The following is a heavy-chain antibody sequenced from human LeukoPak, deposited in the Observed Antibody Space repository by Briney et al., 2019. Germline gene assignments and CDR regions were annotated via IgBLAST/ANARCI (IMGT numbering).Heavy chain of an antibody. V-gene: IGHV3-64*01. CDR1: GFTFSSYA. D-gene: IGHD6-13*01. Sequence: GGSLRLSCAASGFTFSSYAMYWVRQAPGKGLEYVSAISSNGGSTYYANSVKGRFSISRDNSKNTLYLQMGSLRAEDMAVYYCARGARTAGTNNYFDYWGQGTLVTVSS. CDR2: ISSNGGST. J-gene: IGHJ4*02. CDR3: ARGARTAGTNNYFDY.